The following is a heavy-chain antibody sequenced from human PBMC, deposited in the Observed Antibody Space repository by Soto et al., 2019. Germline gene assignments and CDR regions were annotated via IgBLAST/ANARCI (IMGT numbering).Heavy chain of an antibody. CDR1: GGPISNGGYF. CDR3: ARGQITYYDNISGSLYYLDY. Sequence: LSLTCTVSGGPISNGGYFWTWIRQHPGKGLELIGDIYYSGSTFYNPSLEGRVSISIDTSKNQFSLNLSSVTAADTAFYYCARGQITYYDNISGSLYYLDYWGQGTLVTVSS. V-gene: IGHV4-31*03. CDR2: IYYSGST. D-gene: IGHD3-22*01. J-gene: IGHJ4*02.